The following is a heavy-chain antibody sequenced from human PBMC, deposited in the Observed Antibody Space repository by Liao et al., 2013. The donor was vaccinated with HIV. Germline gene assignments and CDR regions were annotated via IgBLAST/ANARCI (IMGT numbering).Heavy chain of an antibody. CDR3: ATYREHLDGEYFHH. V-gene: IGHV4-34*02. CDR1: GGSFSGYH. D-gene: IGHD1-1*01. J-gene: IGHJ1*01. CDR2: IDHSGTT. Sequence: QVQLQQWGAGLLKPSETLSLNCAVYGGSFSGYHWTWIRQAPGKGLEWIGEIDHSGTTTYNPSLKSRVAISVDTSKNQFSLKLSSVTAADTAVYYCATYREHLDGEYFHHWGQGTLVTVSS.